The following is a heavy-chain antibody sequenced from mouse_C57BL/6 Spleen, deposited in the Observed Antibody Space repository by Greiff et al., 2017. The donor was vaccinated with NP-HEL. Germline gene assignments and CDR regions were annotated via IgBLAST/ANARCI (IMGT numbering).Heavy chain of an antibody. J-gene: IGHJ1*03. V-gene: IGHV1-63*01. CDR3: ARSYYGSSHWYFDV. CDR2: IYPGGGYT. D-gene: IGHD1-1*01. Sequence: VQRVESGAELVRPGTSVKMSCKASGYTFTNYWIGWAKQRPGHGLEWIGDIYPGGGYTNYNEKFKGKATLTADKSSSTAYMQFSSLTSEDSAIYYCARSYYGSSHWYFDVWGTGTTVTVSS. CDR1: GYTFTNYW.